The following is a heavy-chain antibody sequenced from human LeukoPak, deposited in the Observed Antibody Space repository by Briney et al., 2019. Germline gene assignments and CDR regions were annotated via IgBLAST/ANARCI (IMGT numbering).Heavy chain of an antibody. J-gene: IGHJ4*02. D-gene: IGHD1-26*01. CDR2: IRYDGSNK. CDR3: AKDQVGATYFDY. V-gene: IGHV3-30*02. Sequence: GGSLRLSCAAPGFTFSSYGMHWVRQAPGKGLEWVAFIRYDGSNKYYADSVKGRFTISRDNSKNTLYLQMNSPRAEDTAVYYCAKDQVGATYFDYWGQGTLVTVSS. CDR1: GFTFSSYG.